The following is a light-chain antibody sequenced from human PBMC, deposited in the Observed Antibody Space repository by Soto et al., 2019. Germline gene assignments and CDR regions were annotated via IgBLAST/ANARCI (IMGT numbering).Light chain of an antibody. CDR3: YSYTTSSTYV. CDR2: HVS. J-gene: IGLJ1*01. Sequence: QSVLTQPASVSGSPGQSITISCTGTSSDVGAYNYVSWYQQHPAKIPKLMIYHVSNRPSGVSDRFSGFKSGNTASLTFSGLQAEDEADYYCYSYTTSSTYVFGTGTKVTV. CDR1: SSDVGAYNY. V-gene: IGLV2-14*01.